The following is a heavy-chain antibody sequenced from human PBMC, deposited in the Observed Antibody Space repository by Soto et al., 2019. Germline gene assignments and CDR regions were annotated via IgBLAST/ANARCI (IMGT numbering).Heavy chain of an antibody. Sequence: GGSLRLSCAASGFTFSSYAMTWVRQAPGKGLEWVSSISFSDGGTYYADSVKGRLTISRDNSKNTLFLQMNSLRGEDTAVYYCVKDDRILGRRYFDLWGRGTLVTVSS. J-gene: IGHJ2*01. CDR3: VKDDRILGRRYFDL. V-gene: IGHV3-23*01. CDR1: GFTFSSYA. CDR2: ISFSDGGT. D-gene: IGHD2-15*01.